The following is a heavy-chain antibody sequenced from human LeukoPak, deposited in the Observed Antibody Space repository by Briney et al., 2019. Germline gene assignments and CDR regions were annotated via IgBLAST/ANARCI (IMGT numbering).Heavy chain of an antibody. CDR3: ARVWGSGSDLDY. V-gene: IGHV4-39*07. CDR2: IYYSGST. CDR1: GGSISSAIYY. J-gene: IGHJ4*02. D-gene: IGHD3-10*01. Sequence: SETLSLTCSASGGSISSAIYYWGWIRQPPGKGLEWIGTIYYSGSTYYNPPLKSRVIISVDRSKNQFSLKVSSVTAADTAVYYCARVWGSGSDLDYWGQGTLVTVSS.